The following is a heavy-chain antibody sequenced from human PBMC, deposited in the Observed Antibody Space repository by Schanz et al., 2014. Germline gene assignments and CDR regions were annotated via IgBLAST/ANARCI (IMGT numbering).Heavy chain of an antibody. CDR3: ARDPSGYDVLTGYSRFEF. J-gene: IGHJ4*02. CDR1: GYTFSIYG. D-gene: IGHD3-9*01. Sequence: QVQLVQSGAEVKKPGASVKVSCKASGYTFSIYGISWVRQAPGQGLEWMGWISVYNGNTIYAQKMQSRVTLTTDTSSRTAYMELRSLRFDDTAVYYCARDPSGYDVLTGYSRFEFWGQGTLVTVSS. CDR2: ISVYNGNT. V-gene: IGHV1-18*04.